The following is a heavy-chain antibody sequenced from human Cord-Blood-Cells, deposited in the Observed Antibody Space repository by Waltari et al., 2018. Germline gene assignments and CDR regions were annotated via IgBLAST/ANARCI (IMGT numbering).Heavy chain of an antibody. J-gene: IGHJ6*02. D-gene: IGHD3-22*01. CDR3: AREIYIDTTYYYDSSGYPLYYYYYGMDV. CDR2: ISSSSSYI. Sequence: EVQLVESGGGLVKPGGSLRLSCAASGFPFSSYSMTWVRQAQGQGLEWVSSISSSSSYIYYADSVKGRFTISRDNAKNSLYLQMNSLRAEDTAVYYCAREIYIDTTYYYDSSGYPLYYYYYGMDVWGQGTTVTVSS. CDR1: GFPFSSYS. V-gene: IGHV3-21*01.